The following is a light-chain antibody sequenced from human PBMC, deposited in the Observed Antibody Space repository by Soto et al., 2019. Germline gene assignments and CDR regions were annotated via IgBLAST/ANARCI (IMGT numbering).Light chain of an antibody. CDR3: QQHTDWPMT. V-gene: IGKV3-11*01. Sequence: EIVLTQSPATLSLSPGERATLSFRASQSVSSYLAGYQQRPGQAPRLLIYGASNRATGIPARFSGSGSGIDFTLTISSLEAEDFAVYYCQQHTDWPMTFGQGTRLEIK. CDR2: GAS. J-gene: IGKJ5*01. CDR1: QSVSSY.